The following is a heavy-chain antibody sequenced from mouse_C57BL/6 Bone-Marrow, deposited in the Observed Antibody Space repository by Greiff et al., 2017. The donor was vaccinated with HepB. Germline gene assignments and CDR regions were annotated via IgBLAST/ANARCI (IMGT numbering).Heavy chain of an antibody. CDR3: SWGNETY. V-gene: IGHV1-26*01. Sequence: VQLQQSGPELVKPGASVKISCKASGYTFTDYYMNWVKQSHGKSLEWIGDINPNNGGTSYNQKFKGKATLTVDKSSSTAYMELRSLTSEDSAVYYCSWGNETYWGQGTLVTVSA. CDR2: INPNNGGT. J-gene: IGHJ3*01. CDR1: GYTFTDYY.